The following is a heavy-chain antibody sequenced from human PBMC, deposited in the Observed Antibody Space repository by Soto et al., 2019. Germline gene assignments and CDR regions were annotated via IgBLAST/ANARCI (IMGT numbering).Heavy chain of an antibody. J-gene: IGHJ6*02. V-gene: IGHV3-15*01. Sequence: GSLRLSCAASGFIFSNAWMNWVRQAPGRGMEWVGRVKSKADGGTTDYAAPVKGRFTISRDDSKSIAYLQMNSLKTEDTAVYYCTRVVSRYYYYGMDVWGQGTTVTVSS. CDR2: VKSKADGGTT. CDR1: GFIFSNAW. CDR3: TRVVSRYYYYGMDV. D-gene: IGHD2-15*01.